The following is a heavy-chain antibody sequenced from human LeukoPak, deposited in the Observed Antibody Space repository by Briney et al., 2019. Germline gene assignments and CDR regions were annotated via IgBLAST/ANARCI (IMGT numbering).Heavy chain of an antibody. CDR3: TTDRIERSFDV. J-gene: IGHJ6*04. Sequence: GASVKVSCKASGYTFTDYNIHWVQLAPGRGPEWMGRIDTEDGERIYAKKFQGRVTITADTSTDTAYMELTSLRSEDTAVYFCTTDRIERSFDVWGKGTAVTVSS. V-gene: IGHV1-69-2*01. CDR1: GYTFTDYN. CDR2: IDTEDGER. D-gene: IGHD3-16*02.